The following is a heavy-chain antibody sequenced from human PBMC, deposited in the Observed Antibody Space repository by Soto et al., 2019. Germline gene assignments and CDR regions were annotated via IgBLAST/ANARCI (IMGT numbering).Heavy chain of an antibody. Sequence: PSETLSLTCTVSGGSISSYYWSWIRQPPGKGLEWIGYIYYSGSTNYNPSLKSRVTISVDTSKNQFSLKLSSVTAADTAVYYCARGRVEMATINAFDIWGQGTMVTVSS. D-gene: IGHD5-12*01. J-gene: IGHJ3*02. CDR3: ARGRVEMATINAFDI. V-gene: IGHV4-59*01. CDR1: GGSISSYY. CDR2: IYYSGST.